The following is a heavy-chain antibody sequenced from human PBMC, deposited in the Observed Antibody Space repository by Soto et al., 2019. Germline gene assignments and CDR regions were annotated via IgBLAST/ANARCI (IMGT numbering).Heavy chain of an antibody. V-gene: IGHV3-9*01. Sequence: EVQLVESGGGLVQPGGSLRLSCAASGFTFDDYAMHWVRQAPGKGLEWVSGISWNGGTIGYADSVQGRFTISRDNAKNFLYLQMNSLRAEDTALYFCAKSSSGVLTGYRDYWGQATLVTVSS. CDR3: AKSSSGVLTGYRDY. J-gene: IGHJ4*02. CDR2: ISWNGGTI. D-gene: IGHD3-9*01. CDR1: GFTFDDYA.